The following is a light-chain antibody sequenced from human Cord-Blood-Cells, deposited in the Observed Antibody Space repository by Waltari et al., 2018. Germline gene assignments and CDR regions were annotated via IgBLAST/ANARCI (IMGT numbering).Light chain of an antibody. J-gene: IGKJ3*01. CDR1: QSISSY. CDR2: AAS. CDR3: QQSYSTPFT. Sequence: DIQMTQSPSSLSASVGDRVTITCRASQSISSYLNWYQQKPGKAPKLLIYAASSLQSGVPSRFMGSGSGTDFTLTISSLQPEDFATYYCQQSYSTPFTFGPWTKVDIK. V-gene: IGKV1-39*01.